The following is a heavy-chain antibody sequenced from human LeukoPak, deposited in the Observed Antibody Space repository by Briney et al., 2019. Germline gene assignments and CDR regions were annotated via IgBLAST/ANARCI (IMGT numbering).Heavy chain of an antibody. V-gene: IGHV1-46*01. Sequence: ASVKVSCKASGYTFTSYYMHWVRQAPGQGLEWMGIINPSGGSTSYAQKFQGRVTMTRDMSASTVYMELSSLRSEDTAVYYCARLASDYYYYMDVWGKGTTVTVSS. J-gene: IGHJ6*03. CDR3: ARLASDYYYYMDV. D-gene: IGHD2-2*01. CDR2: INPSGGST. CDR1: GYTFTSYY.